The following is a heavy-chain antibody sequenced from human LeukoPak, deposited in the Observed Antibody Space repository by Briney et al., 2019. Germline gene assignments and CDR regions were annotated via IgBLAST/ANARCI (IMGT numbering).Heavy chain of an antibody. J-gene: IGHJ6*03. CDR3: AKDEAHSGSSFYYYYYYMDV. CDR2: IKSKTDGGTT. D-gene: IGHD1-26*01. V-gene: IGHV3-15*01. Sequence: GGSLRLSCAASGFTFSNAWMSWVRQAPGKGLEWVGRIKSKTDGGTTDYAAPVKGRFTISRDDSKNTLYVQMNSLRAEDTAVYYCAKDEAHSGSSFYYYYYYMDVWGKGNTVTVSS. CDR1: GFTFSNAW.